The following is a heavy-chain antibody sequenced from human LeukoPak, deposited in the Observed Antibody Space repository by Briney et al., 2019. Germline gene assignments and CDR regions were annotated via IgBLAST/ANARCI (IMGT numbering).Heavy chain of an antibody. CDR1: GGTFSSYA. D-gene: IGHD3-22*01. J-gene: IGHJ3*02. V-gene: IGHV1-69*05. CDR3: ARVTDYYDSSGYRFREGAFDI. CDR2: IIPIFGTA. Sequence: SVKVSCKASGGTFSSYAISWVRQAPGQGLEWMGGIIPIFGTANSAQKFQVRLTITTYQSTTSAYMELSSLRSEDTAVYYCARVTDYYDSSGYRFREGAFDIWGQGTMVTVSS.